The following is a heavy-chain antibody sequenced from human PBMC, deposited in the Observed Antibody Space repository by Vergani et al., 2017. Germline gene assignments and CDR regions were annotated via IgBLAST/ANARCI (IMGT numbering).Heavy chain of an antibody. CDR2: IYHSGGA. Sequence: QLHLQESGPGLVKPSETLSLTCTVSGGSITSSSYYWGWIRQPPGKGLEWIGNIYHSGGAYYNPSLKGRVTISVDTSKNQFSLEVTSVTAADTAIYFCARTESFILRYFRWALWDQRTLVTDSS. CDR3: ARTESFILRYFRWAL. J-gene: IGHJ4*02. CDR1: GGSITSSSYY. V-gene: IGHV4-39*01. D-gene: IGHD3-9*01.